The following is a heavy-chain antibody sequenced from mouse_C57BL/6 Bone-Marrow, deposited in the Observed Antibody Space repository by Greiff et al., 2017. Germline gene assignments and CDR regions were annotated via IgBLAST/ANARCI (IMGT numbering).Heavy chain of an antibody. CDR2: ISSGSSYT. D-gene: IGHD2-1*01. J-gene: IGHJ2*01. V-gene: IGHV5-6*01. CDR1: GFTFSSYG. CDR3: ARKGRSGNYVY. Sequence: EVQLMESGGDLVKPGGSLKLSCAASGFTFSSYGMSWVRQTPDKRLEWVATISSGSSYTYYPDSVKGRFTISRDNAKNTLYLQMSSLKSEDTAMYCCARKGRSGNYVYWGQGTTLTVSS.